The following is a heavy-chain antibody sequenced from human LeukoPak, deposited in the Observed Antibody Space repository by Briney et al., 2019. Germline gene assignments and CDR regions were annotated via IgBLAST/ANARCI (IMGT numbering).Heavy chain of an antibody. J-gene: IGHJ4*02. CDR2: ISSSGSPI. CDR3: ARGYSSGYYAPFFDY. V-gene: IGHV3-48*03. CDR1: GFSFSSYE. Sequence: PGGSLRLSCAASGFSFSSYEMNWVRQAPGKGLEWVSYISSSGSPIYYADSVKGRFTISGDNAKNSLYLQMNSLRAEDTAVYYCARGYSSGYYAPFFDYWGQGTLVTVSS. D-gene: IGHD3-22*01.